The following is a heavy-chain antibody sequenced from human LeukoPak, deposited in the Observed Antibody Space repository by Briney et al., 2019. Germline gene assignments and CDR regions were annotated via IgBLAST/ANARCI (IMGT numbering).Heavy chain of an antibody. CDR2: ISSSSSYI. J-gene: IGHJ4*02. CDR1: GFTFSSYS. V-gene: IGHV3-21*01. D-gene: IGHD3-16*02. Sequence: GGSLRLSCAASGFTFSSYSMNWVRQAPGKGLEWVSSISSSSSYIYYADSAKGRFTISRDNAKNSLYLQMNSLRAEDTAVYYCARDHLRLGELSFDYWGQGTLVTVSS. CDR3: ARDHLRLGELSFDY.